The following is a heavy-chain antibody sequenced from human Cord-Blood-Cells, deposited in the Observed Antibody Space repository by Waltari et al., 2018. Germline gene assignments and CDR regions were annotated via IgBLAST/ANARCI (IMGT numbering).Heavy chain of an antibody. CDR3: ARSVGGGFDY. D-gene: IGHD2-15*01. CDR1: GGSISSSSYD. Sequence: QLQLQESGPGLVKPSETLSLTCTVSGGSISSSSYDWGWIRQPPGKGLEWIGSIYYSGSTYYTPSLKSRVTISVDTSKNQFSLKLSSVTAADTAVYYCARSVGGGFDYWGQGTLVTVSS. V-gene: IGHV4-39*01. J-gene: IGHJ4*02. CDR2: IYYSGST.